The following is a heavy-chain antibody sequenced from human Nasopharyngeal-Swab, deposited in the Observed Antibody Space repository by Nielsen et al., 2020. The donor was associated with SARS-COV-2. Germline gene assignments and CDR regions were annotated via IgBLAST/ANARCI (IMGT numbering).Heavy chain of an antibody. D-gene: IGHD5-18*01. CDR2: INPNSGGT. J-gene: IGHJ6*02. Sequence: ASVKVSCKASGYTFTGYYMHWVRQAPGQGLEWMGWINPNSGGTNYAQKFQGRVTMTRDTSISTAYMELSRLRSDDTAVYYCARKEATAMEELYYYGMDVWGQGTTVTVPS. CDR3: ARKEATAMEELYYYGMDV. CDR1: GYTFTGYY. V-gene: IGHV1-2*02.